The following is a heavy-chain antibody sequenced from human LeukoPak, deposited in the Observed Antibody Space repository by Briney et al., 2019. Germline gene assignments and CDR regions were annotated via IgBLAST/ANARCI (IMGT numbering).Heavy chain of an antibody. CDR2: VNRDGSET. CDR1: GFTLSNHW. CDR3: ARNNGMDV. J-gene: IGHJ6*02. Sequence: GGSLRLSCAASGFTLSNHWMTWVRQVPGRGPEWVANVNRDGSETYYLDSVKGRFTISKDNAKNSLYLQMNSLRAEDTALYHCARNNGMDVWGQGTAVIVSS. V-gene: IGHV3-7*03.